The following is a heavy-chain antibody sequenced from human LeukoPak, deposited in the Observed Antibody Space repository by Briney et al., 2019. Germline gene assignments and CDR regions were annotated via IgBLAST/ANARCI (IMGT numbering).Heavy chain of an antibody. CDR3: ARAAPVRGVTFFDY. CDR1: GFTFSRYV. CDR2: ISKDGSDE. J-gene: IGHJ4*02. D-gene: IGHD3-10*01. V-gene: IGHV3-30*04. Sequence: GGSLRLSCVASGFTFSRYVIHWVRQAPGKGLEWVAVISKDGSDEYYADSVKGRFTVSRDPSKNTLYLQMNNLRGEDTAVYYCARAAPVRGVTFFDYWGRGTLITVSS.